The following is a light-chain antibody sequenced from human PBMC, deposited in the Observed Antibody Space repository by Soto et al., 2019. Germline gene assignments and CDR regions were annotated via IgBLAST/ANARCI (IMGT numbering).Light chain of an antibody. CDR2: STN. CDR1: SGSVSTSYY. V-gene: IGLV8-61*01. J-gene: IGLJ3*02. CDR3: VLYMGSGSWV. Sequence: QAVVTQEPSFSVSPGRTXTLTCGLSSGSVSTSYYPSWYQQTPGQAPRTLIYSTNTRSSGVPDRFSGSILGNKAALTITGAQADDESDYYCVLYMGSGSWVFGGGTKLTVL.